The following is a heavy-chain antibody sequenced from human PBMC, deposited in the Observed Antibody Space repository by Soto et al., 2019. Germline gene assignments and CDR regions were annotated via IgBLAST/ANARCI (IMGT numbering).Heavy chain of an antibody. CDR3: ARTWELIKFDY. CDR1: GGSISGSSYS. Sequence: SETLSLTCAVSGGSISGSSYSWSWIRQPPGKGLEWIGYIYDTGSAYYNPSLKSRVTISVDRSKNQFSLNVNSVTAADTAVYYCARTWELIKFDYWGQATLVTVSS. J-gene: IGHJ4*02. CDR2: IYDTGSA. D-gene: IGHD1-26*01. V-gene: IGHV4-30-2*01.